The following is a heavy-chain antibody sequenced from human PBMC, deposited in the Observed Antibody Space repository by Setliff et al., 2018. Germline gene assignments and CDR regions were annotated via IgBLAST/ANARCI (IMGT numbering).Heavy chain of an antibody. CDR3: ARRTEYYNFWSGYYDY. Sequence: ASETLSLTCAVYGGSFSDSYWSWIRQPPGKGLEWIGDINYLGNTNYNPSLKTRVTISVDTSKNQFSLKLSSVTAADTAVYYCARRTEYYNFWSGYYDYWGQGTLVTVSS. CDR2: INYLGNT. J-gene: IGHJ4*02. D-gene: IGHD3-3*01. V-gene: IGHV4-34*01. CDR1: GGSFSDSY.